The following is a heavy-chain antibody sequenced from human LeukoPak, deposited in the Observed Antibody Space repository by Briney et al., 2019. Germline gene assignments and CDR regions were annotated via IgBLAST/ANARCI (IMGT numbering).Heavy chain of an antibody. J-gene: IGHJ4*02. Sequence: PGGSLRLSCAASGFTFSSYAMTWVRQAPGKGLEWVSTIRATAGITYYEDSVKGRFTISRDNSKNTQWLQMNSLRVEDTAVYYCTKGGYTTYFDYWGQGTLVTVSS. CDR3: TKGGYTTYFDY. CDR1: GFTFSSYA. D-gene: IGHD6-13*01. CDR2: IRATAGIT. V-gene: IGHV3-23*01.